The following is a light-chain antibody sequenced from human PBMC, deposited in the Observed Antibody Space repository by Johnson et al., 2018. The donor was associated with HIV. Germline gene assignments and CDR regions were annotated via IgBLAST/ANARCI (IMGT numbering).Light chain of an antibody. CDR1: SSNIGNNY. V-gene: IGLV1-51*02. CDR3: GTWDSSLSAPYV. CDR2: ENT. Sequence: QSVLTQPPSVSAAPGQKVTISCSGSSSNIGNNYVSWYRQLPGTAPKLLIYENTQRPSGITDRFSGSKSGTSATLGITGLRTGDEADYYCGTWDSSLSAPYVFGTGTKVTVL. J-gene: IGLJ1*01.